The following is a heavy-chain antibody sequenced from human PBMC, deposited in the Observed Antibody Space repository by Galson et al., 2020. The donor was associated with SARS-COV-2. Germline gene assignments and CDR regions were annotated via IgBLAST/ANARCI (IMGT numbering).Heavy chain of an antibody. D-gene: IGHD3-9*01. CDR1: GGSISSYY. Sequence: SETLSLTCTVSGGSISSYYWSWIRQPPGKGLEWIGYIYYSGSTNYNPSLKSRVTISVDTSKNQFSLKLSSVTAADTAVYYCAREGAGYDMLTGYYRPCYFDYWGQGTLVTVSS. V-gene: IGHV4-59*13. J-gene: IGHJ4*02. CDR2: IYYSGST. CDR3: AREGAGYDMLTGYYRPCYFDY.